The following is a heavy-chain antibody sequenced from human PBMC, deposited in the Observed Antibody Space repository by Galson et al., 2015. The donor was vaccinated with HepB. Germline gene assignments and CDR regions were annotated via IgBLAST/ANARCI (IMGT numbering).Heavy chain of an antibody. V-gene: IGHV3-21*01. Sequence: SLRLSCAASGFTFSSYSMNWVRQAPGKGLEWVSSISSSSSYIYYADSVKGRFTISRDNAKNSLHLEMNSLRAEDTAVYYCARDQGYCSGVKYYLYYFDSWGQGTPVTVSS. D-gene: IGHD2-15*01. CDR3: ARDQGYCSGVKYYLYYFDS. J-gene: IGHJ4*02. CDR2: ISSSSSYI. CDR1: GFTFSSYS.